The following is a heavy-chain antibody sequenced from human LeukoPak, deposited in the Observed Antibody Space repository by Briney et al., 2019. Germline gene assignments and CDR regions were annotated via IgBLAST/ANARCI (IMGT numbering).Heavy chain of an antibody. CDR1: GFTFASYA. J-gene: IGHJ4*02. Sequence: GGSLRLSCAASGFTFASYAMSWVRQTPGKGLEWVSTISDSGSTYYADSVKGRFTISRDNSKNTLYLQMNSLRADDTAVYYCAKEYDTSYYDNNGYYYFDYWGQGTLVTVSS. D-gene: IGHD3-22*01. CDR3: AKEYDTSYYDNNGYYYFDY. V-gene: IGHV3-23*01. CDR2: ISDSGST.